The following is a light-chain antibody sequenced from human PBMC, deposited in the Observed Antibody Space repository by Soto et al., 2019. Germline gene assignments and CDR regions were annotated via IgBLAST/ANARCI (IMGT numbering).Light chain of an antibody. V-gene: IGKV1-5*03. CDR2: KAS. Sequence: DIQMTQSPSSLSASVGDRVTITCRASQSISSWLAWYQQKPGKAPKLLIYKASSLESGVPSRFSGSGSGTEFTLTISSLQPDDFATYYCQQYKWWYTFGQGTKLEIK. J-gene: IGKJ2*01. CDR3: QQYKWWYT. CDR1: QSISSW.